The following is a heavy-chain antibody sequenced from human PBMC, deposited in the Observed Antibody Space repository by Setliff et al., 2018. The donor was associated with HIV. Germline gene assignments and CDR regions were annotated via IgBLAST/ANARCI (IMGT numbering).Heavy chain of an antibody. V-gene: IGHV4-61*02. CDR3: ARAVMGDYYYYMDV. CDR1: GGSISSGIYY. CDR2: IYTSGST. D-gene: IGHD3-16*01. Sequence: SETLSLTCTASGGSISSGIYYWSWIRQPAGKGLEWIGRIYTSGSTNYNPSLKSRVTISVDESKNQFSLKLSSVTAADTAVYYCARAVMGDYYYYMDVWGKGTTVTVSS. J-gene: IGHJ6*03.